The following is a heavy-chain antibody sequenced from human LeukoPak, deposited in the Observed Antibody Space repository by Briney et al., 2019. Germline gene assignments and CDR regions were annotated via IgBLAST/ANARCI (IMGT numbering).Heavy chain of an antibody. V-gene: IGHV3-7*01. Sequence: GGSLRLSCAASGFTFSNYWMSWVRQAPGKGLEWAANIKQDGSEKYYVNSVKGRFTISRDNAKNSLYLQMNSLRAEDTAIYFCARDDDWNYEDSWGQGTLVTVSS. D-gene: IGHD1-7*01. CDR3: ARDDDWNYEDS. CDR1: GFTFSNYW. J-gene: IGHJ4*02. CDR2: IKQDGSEK.